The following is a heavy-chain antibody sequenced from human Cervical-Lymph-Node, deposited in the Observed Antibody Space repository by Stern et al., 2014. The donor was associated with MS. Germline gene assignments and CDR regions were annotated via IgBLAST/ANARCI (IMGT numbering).Heavy chain of an antibody. V-gene: IGHV7-4-1*02. J-gene: IGHJ4*02. D-gene: IGHD3-22*01. CDR1: GYTFTGYS. Sequence: VQLVESGSELKKPGASVKVSCKASGYTFTGYSMNWVRQAPGQGLEWMGWINTNTGNPTYARGFTGRFVLSLGTSVTTAYLRISSLKADDTALYYCARSSAWTDLDFWGQGTLVTVSS. CDR3: ARSSAWTDLDF. CDR2: INTNTGNP.